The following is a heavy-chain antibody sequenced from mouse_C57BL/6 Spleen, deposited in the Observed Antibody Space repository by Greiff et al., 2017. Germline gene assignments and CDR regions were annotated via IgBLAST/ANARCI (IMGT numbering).Heavy chain of an antibody. CDR3: ARGPSFFTTGVGGYFDV. J-gene: IGHJ1*03. D-gene: IGHD1-1*01. CDR2: ISSGSSTI. Sequence: DVMLVESGGGLVKPGGSLKLSCAASGFTFSDYGMPWVRQAPEKGLEWVAYISSGSSTIYYADTVKGRFTISRDNAKNTLFLQMTSLRSEDTAMYYCARGPSFFTTGVGGYFDVWGTGTTVTVSA. CDR1: GFTFSDYG. V-gene: IGHV5-17*01.